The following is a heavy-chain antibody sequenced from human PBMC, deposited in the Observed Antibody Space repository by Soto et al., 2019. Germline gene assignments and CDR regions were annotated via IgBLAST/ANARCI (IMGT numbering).Heavy chain of an antibody. CDR2: INAANGNT. Sequence: ASVKVSCNASGYTITNYAIPWVRQAPAQRIQWMGWINAANGNTRYSQNFQGRLTITRDTSASIGYMDLSDLRSEDTAVYYCVRDVLSAYSRNDDWG. J-gene: IGHJ4*01. CDR3: VRDVLSAYSRNDD. CDR1: GYTITNYA. D-gene: IGHD3-3*01. V-gene: IGHV1-3*01.